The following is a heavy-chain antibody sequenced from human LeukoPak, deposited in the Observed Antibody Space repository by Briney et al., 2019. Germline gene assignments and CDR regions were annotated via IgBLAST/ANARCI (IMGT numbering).Heavy chain of an antibody. CDR1: GYTFTTYS. V-gene: IGHV3-23*01. CDR3: AKALQVLRFLEWLPPVDAFDI. J-gene: IGHJ3*02. CDR2: ISGSGGST. D-gene: IGHD3-3*01. Sequence: EASVKVSCKASGYTFTTYSMSWVRQAPGKGLEWVSAISGSGGSTYYADSVKGRFTISRDNSKNTLYLQMNSLRAEDTAVYYCAKALQVLRFLEWLPPVDAFDIWGQGTMVTVSS.